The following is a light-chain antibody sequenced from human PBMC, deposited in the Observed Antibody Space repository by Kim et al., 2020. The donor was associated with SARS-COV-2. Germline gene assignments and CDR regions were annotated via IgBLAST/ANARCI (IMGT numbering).Light chain of an antibody. J-gene: IGLJ1*01. Sequence: GQSITISCTGTSNDVGNFKLVSWYQQYPGKAPKLMIYEVNKRPSGVSDRCSGSKSGNTASLTISGLQAEDEADYYCCSYAGSRSYVFGSGTKVTVL. V-gene: IGLV2-23*02. CDR2: EVN. CDR3: CSYAGSRSYV. CDR1: SNDVGNFKL.